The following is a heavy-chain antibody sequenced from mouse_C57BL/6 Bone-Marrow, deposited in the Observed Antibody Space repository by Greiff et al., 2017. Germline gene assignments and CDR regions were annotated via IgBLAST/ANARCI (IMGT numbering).Heavy chain of an antibody. CDR2: IHPNSGST. CDR1: GYTFTSYW. Sequence: QVQLQQPGAELVKPGPSVKLSCKASGYTFTSYWMHWVKQRPGQGLEWIGMIHPNSGSTNYNEKFKSKATLTVDKSSSTAYMQLSSLTSEDSAVYYCARGDYGNHHYAMDYWGQGTSVTVSS. V-gene: IGHV1-64*01. J-gene: IGHJ4*01. D-gene: IGHD2-1*01. CDR3: ARGDYGNHHYAMDY.